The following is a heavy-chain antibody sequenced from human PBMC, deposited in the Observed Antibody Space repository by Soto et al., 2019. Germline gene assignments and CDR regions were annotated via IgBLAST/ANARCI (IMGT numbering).Heavy chain of an antibody. Sequence: EVQLVESGGGLIQPGGSLRLSCAASGFTFSSYSMNWVRQAPGKGLEWVSYISRSGSSRYYPESVKGRFTIYRDNAKNSLYLQMNSLGDEDTAVSYFARAYGMDVWGQGTTVTVSS. CDR3: ARAYGMDV. J-gene: IGHJ6*02. CDR2: ISRSGSSR. V-gene: IGHV3-48*02. CDR1: GFTFSSYS.